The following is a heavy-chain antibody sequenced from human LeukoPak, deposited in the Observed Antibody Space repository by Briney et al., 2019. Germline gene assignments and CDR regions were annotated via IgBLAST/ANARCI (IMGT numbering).Heavy chain of an antibody. Sequence: GGSLKLSCAGSGFSFNYYDMNWVRQAPGKGLEWVSSISPKSDFIYYSDSVRGRFTISRDNAENSLYLQMNSLRAEDTAVYYCARADCSSSTCYLRRSWFDPWGQGTLVTVSS. D-gene: IGHD2-2*01. CDR3: ARADCSSSTCYLRRSWFDP. CDR1: GFSFNYYD. V-gene: IGHV3-21*01. J-gene: IGHJ5*02. CDR2: ISPKSDFI.